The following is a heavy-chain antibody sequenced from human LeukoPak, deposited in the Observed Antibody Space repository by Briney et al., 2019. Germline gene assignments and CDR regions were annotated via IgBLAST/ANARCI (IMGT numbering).Heavy chain of an antibody. J-gene: IGHJ4*02. CDR1: GYTFTGYY. Sequence: ASVKVSCKASGYTFTGYYMHWVRQAPGQGLEWMGWINPNSGGTNYAQKFQGRVTMTRDTSISTAYMELSRLRSDDTAVYYCAGSSSSWYWDPFDYWGQGTLVTVSS. V-gene: IGHV1-2*02. D-gene: IGHD6-13*01. CDR2: INPNSGGT. CDR3: AGSSSSWYWDPFDY.